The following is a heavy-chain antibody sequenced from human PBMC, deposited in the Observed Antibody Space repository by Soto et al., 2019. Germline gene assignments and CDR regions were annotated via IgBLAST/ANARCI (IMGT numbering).Heavy chain of an antibody. CDR1: GDSISSDY. J-gene: IGHJ5*02. D-gene: IGHD5-18*01. CDR2: IYYTGST. V-gene: IGHV4-59*08. Sequence: TSETLSLTCTVSGDSISSDYWSWIRQPPGKGLEWIGYIYYTGSTNYNPSLKSRVTISVDTSKNQFSLKLSSVTAADTAVYYCARQYSFNWFDPWGQGTLVTVSS. CDR3: ARQYSFNWFDP.